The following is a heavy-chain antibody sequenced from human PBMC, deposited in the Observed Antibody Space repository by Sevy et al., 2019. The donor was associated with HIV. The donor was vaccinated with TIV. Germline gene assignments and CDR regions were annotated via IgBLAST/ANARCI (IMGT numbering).Heavy chain of an antibody. CDR3: AREYCSSTSCYPFDY. J-gene: IGHJ4*02. CDR1: GFTFSDYY. D-gene: IGHD2-2*01. CDR2: ISSSSSYT. V-gene: IGHV3-11*06. Sequence: GGSLRLSCAASGFTFSDYYMSWIRQAPGKGPEWVSYISSSSSYTNYADSVKGRFTISRDNAKNSLYLQMNSLRAEDTAVYYCAREYCSSTSCYPFDYWGQGTLVTVSS.